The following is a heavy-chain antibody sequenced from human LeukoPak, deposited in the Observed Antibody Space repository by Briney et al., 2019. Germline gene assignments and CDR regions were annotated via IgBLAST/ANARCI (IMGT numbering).Heavy chain of an antibody. D-gene: IGHD2-2*01. CDR3: ACQTADDSYYMDV. CDR2: INADGHGT. J-gene: IGHJ6*03. Sequence: GGSHTLVCAHSGLTCRRCWTHCARLAPGRGRVWVSQINADGHGTVFAEFVEVRFTISRDTAKHNLYLQISGVRVEAMAVYDCACQTADDSYYMDVWGKGTTVTVSS. V-gene: IGHV3-74*01. CDR1: GLTCRRCW.